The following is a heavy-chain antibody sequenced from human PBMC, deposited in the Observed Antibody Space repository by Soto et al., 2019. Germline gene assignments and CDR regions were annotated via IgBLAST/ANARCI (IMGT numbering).Heavy chain of an antibody. CDR2: IYHSGST. V-gene: IGHV4-4*02. J-gene: IGHJ6*02. CDR3: ARASSWYPDYYGMDV. D-gene: IGHD6-13*01. Sequence: PSETLSLTCAVSGGSISSSDWWSWVRQPPGKGLEWIGEIYHSGSTKYNPSLKSRVTISVDTSKNQFSLKLSSVTAADTAVYYCARASSWYPDYYGMDVWGQGTTVTSP. CDR1: GGSISSSDW.